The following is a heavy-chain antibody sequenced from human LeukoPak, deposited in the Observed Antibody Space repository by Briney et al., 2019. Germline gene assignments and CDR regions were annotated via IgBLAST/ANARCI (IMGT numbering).Heavy chain of an antibody. CDR3: ARDRGGSGWPLFDS. CDR1: GFTFSNYN. CDR2: INSGSSTE. D-gene: IGHD6-25*01. J-gene: IGHJ4*02. V-gene: IGHV3-48*02. Sequence: GGSLRLSCAVSGFTFSNYNTNWVRQAPGKGLEWISFINSGSSTEYYADSVKGRFTITRDNARNSLYLQMNSLRDEDTAVYYCARDRGGSGWPLFDSWGPGALVTVSS.